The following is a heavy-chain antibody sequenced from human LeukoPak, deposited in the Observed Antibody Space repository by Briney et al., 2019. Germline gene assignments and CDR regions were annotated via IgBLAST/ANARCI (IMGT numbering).Heavy chain of an antibody. CDR2: IRSKANNYAT. CDR1: GFTFRGSA. V-gene: IGHV3-73*01. Sequence: PGGSRRLSCAASGFTFRGSAMHWVRQASGEGLGWVGRIRSKANNYATTYAASVKGRFTISRDDTKDTAYLQMNSLKTEDTAVYYCARLEGATAFDVWGQGTMVTVSS. D-gene: IGHD1-26*01. CDR3: ARLEGATAFDV. J-gene: IGHJ3*01.